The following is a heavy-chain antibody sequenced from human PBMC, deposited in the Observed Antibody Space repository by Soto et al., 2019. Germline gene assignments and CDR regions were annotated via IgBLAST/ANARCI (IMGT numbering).Heavy chain of an antibody. CDR1: GGTISSSSYY. CDR3: ARLEGLATISYYFDF. Sequence: PSETLSLTCTVSGGTISSSSYYWCWIRHPPGKGLEWIGSIYYRGNTYYNPSLQTRVTISLDKSKSQFSPKLNSVTAADSAVYFCARLEGLATISYYFDFWGQGALVTVS. V-gene: IGHV4-39*01. CDR2: IYYRGNT. J-gene: IGHJ4*02. D-gene: IGHD3-9*01.